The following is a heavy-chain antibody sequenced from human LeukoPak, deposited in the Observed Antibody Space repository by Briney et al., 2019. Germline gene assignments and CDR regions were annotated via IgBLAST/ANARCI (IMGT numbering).Heavy chain of an antibody. D-gene: IGHD3-22*01. CDR1: GGSISSGGYY. Sequence: PSETLSLTCTVSGGSISSGGYYWSWIQQPPGKGLEWIGYIYHSGSTYYNPSLKSRVTISVDRSKNQFSLKLSSVTAADTAVYYCAREDSSGRHDYWGQGTLVTVSS. J-gene: IGHJ4*02. CDR2: IYHSGST. V-gene: IGHV4-30-2*01. CDR3: AREDSSGRHDY.